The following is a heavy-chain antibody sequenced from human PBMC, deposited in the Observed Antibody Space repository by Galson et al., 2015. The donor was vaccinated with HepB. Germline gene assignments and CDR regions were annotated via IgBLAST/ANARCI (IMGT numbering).Heavy chain of an antibody. CDR1: GFTFSSYG. D-gene: IGHD1-14*01. CDR2: IWYDGSNK. Sequence: SLRLSCAASGFTFSSYGMHWVRQAPGKGLEWVAVIWYDGSNKYYADSVKGRFTISRDNSKNTLYLQMNSLRAEDTAVYYCARDPTGASVGDYWGQGTLVTVSS. J-gene: IGHJ4*02. V-gene: IGHV3-33*08. CDR3: ARDPTGASVGDY.